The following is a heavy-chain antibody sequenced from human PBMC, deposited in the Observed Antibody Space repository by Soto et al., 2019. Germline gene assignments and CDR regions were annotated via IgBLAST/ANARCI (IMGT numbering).Heavy chain of an antibody. V-gene: IGHV4-34*01. Sequence: SETLSRTCAFYGGSFSCYYWSLIRPPPGKGLEWIGEINHSGGTNYNPSLKSRVTISVDTSKNQFSLKLSSVTAADTAVYYCARGQRKGSSSSVVIYYYMDVWGKGNKVTVSS. CDR3: ARGQRKGSSSSVVIYYYMDV. J-gene: IGHJ6*03. D-gene: IGHD6-6*01. CDR2: INHSGGT. CDR1: GGSFSCYY.